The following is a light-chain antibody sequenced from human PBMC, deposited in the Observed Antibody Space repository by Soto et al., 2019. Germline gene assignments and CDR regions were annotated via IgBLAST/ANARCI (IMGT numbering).Light chain of an antibody. V-gene: IGKV3D-20*02. CDR2: GAS. CDR1: HSFSSSY. CDR3: QQRSNWPPEIT. Sequence: EMALTPSPDTLALSPDETATLTCRASHSFSSSYLAWYQQTPGQAPRLLLYGASNRATGIPARFSGSGSGTDFTLTISSLEPEDFAVYYCQQRSNWPPEITFGQGTRLEIK. J-gene: IGKJ5*01.